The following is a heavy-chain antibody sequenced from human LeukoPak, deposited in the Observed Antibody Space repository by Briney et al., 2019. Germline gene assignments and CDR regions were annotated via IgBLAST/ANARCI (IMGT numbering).Heavy chain of an antibody. Sequence: SGTLSLTCAVSGDFISSSNWWSWVRQPPGKGLEWPGEIYHSGCTNYNPSLKSRDTISVDKSKNQFSLKLSTVAAADTAVYYCARKNLNDGWNYWGQGTLVTVSS. CDR1: GDFISSSNW. D-gene: IGHD1-1*01. V-gene: IGHV4-4*02. CDR2: IYHSGCT. J-gene: IGHJ4*02. CDR3: ARKNLNDGWNY.